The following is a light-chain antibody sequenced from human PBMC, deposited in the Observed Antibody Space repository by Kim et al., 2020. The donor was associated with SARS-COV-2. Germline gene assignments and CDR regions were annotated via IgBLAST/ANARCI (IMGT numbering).Light chain of an antibody. CDR2: GAS. CDR1: QSVTSSY. Sequence: PGERVTLSCRASQSVTSSYLTWCQQKPGQAPRLLIYGASTRATGIPARFSGSGSGTDFTLTISSLQPEDFAVYYCQQDYNLFTFGPGTKVDIK. CDR3: QQDYNLFT. J-gene: IGKJ3*01. V-gene: IGKV3D-7*01.